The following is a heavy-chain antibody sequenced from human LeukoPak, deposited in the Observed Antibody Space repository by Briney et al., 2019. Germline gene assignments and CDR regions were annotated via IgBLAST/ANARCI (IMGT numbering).Heavy chain of an antibody. V-gene: IGHV3-30*03. CDR1: GFTFSSYG. CDR3: ARVEYDILTGYLTPYYFDY. D-gene: IGHD3-9*01. J-gene: IGHJ4*02. Sequence: GSLRLSCAASGFTFSSYGMHWVRQAPGKGLEWVAVISYDGSNKYYADSVKGRFTISRDNSKNTLYLQMNSLRAEDTAVYYCARVEYDILTGYLTPYYFDYWGQGTLVTVSS. CDR2: ISYDGSNK.